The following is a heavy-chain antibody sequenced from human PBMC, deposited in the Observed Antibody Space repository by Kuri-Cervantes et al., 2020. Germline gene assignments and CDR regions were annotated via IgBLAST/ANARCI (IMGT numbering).Heavy chain of an antibody. CDR1: GFTFSSYA. CDR2: ISGSGGST. CDR3: AIRREWELLGIDY. J-gene: IGHJ4*02. D-gene: IGHD1-26*01. Sequence: GGSLRLSCAASGFTFSSYAMSWVRQAPGKGLEWVSAISGSGGSTYYADSVKGRFTISRDNSKNTLYLQMNSLRAEDTAVYYCAIRREWELLGIDYWGQGNLVTVSS. V-gene: IGHV3-23*01.